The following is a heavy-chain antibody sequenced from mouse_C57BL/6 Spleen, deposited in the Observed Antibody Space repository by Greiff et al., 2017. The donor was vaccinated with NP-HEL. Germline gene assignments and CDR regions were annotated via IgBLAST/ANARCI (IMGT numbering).Heavy chain of an antibody. J-gene: IGHJ2*01. V-gene: IGHV1-15*01. CDR2: IDPETGGT. CDR3: TRTSVWDGYYVGYFDY. D-gene: IGHD2-3*01. CDR1: GYTFTDYE. Sequence: QVQLKQSGAELVRPGASVTLSCKASGYTFTDYEMHWVKQTPVHGLEWIGAIDPETGGTAYNQKFKGKAILTADKSSSTAYMELRSLTSEDSAVYYCTRTSVWDGYYVGYFDYWGQGTTLTVSS.